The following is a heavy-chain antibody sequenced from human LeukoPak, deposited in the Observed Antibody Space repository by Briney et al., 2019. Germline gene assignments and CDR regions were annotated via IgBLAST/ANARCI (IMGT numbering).Heavy chain of an antibody. Sequence: SETLSLTCTVSGGSISSHSWSWIRQPPGKGVEWIGYIFYSGPTNYSPSLKRRVTISVDTSKNQFSLRLSSVTAADTAVYYCARDYYDSRGDAFDIWGQGTMVTVSS. J-gene: IGHJ3*02. D-gene: IGHD3-22*01. V-gene: IGHV4-59*11. CDR2: IFYSGPT. CDR3: ARDYYDSRGDAFDI. CDR1: GGSISSHS.